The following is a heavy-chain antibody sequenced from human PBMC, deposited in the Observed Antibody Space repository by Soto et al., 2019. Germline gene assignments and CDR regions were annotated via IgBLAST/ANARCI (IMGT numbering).Heavy chain of an antibody. J-gene: IGHJ4*02. CDR1: GGSFSGYY. CDR3: ARGRFQGYDDVVVPAAMGTDY. D-gene: IGHD2-2*01. CDR2: INHSGST. V-gene: IGHV4-34*01. Sequence: SETLSLTCAVYGGSFSGYYWSWIRQPPGKGLEWIGEINHSGSTNYNPSLKSRVTISVDTSKNQFSLKLSSVTAADTAVYYCARGRFQGYDDVVVPAAMGTDYWGQGTLVTVSS.